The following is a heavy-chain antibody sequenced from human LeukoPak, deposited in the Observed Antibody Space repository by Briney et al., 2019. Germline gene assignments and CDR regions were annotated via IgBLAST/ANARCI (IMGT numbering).Heavy chain of an antibody. Sequence: GGSLRLSCAASGFTFSSYAMRWVRQAPGKGLEWVSAISSSGGSTSYTDSVKGRFTISRDNSKNTLYLQMNSLRAEDTAVYYWXXXYSSGWGDAFDIWGQGTMVTVSS. D-gene: IGHD6-19*01. CDR3: XXXYSSGWGDAFDI. V-gene: IGHV3-23*01. J-gene: IGHJ3*02. CDR2: ISSSGGST. CDR1: GFTFSSYA.